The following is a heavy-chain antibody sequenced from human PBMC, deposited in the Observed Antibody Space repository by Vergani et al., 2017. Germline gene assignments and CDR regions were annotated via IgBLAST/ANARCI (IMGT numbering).Heavy chain of an antibody. CDR2: ISGNNDDV. CDR3: VRDARVSRT. Sequence: VELLESGGGLAQPGGSLRVSCSASGFRVTTYYMSWVRQAPGKGLEWVSSISGNNDDVYYADSVKARFTISRDNAKISLYMDMSSLRAEDTAVYYCVRDARVSRTWGQGTLVAVSS. V-gene: IGHV3-21*01. CDR1: GFRVTTYY. J-gene: IGHJ3*01.